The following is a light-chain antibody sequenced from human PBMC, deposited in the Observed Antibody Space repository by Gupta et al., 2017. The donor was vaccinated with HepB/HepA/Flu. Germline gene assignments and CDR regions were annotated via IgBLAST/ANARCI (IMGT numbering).Light chain of an antibody. CDR1: QSISSW. CDR2: EAS. CDR3: QQYNSNSET. Sequence: DSQMTQSPSTLSASVGDRVTITCRASQSISSWLAWYQQKPGQAPKLLIQEASSLESGVPSRFSGSGSGTEFTLTISSLQPDDFATYYCQQYNSNSETFGQGTKVEIK. J-gene: IGKJ1*01. V-gene: IGKV1-5*03.